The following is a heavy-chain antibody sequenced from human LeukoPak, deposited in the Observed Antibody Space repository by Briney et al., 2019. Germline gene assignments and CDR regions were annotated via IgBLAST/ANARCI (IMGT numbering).Heavy chain of an antibody. CDR2: MNPNSGNT. CDR1: GYTFTSYD. D-gene: IGHD3-22*01. V-gene: IGHV1-8*01. CDR3: ARGYDSSGYYHY. J-gene: IGHJ4*02. Sequence: ASVKVSCKASGYTFTSYDINWVRQATGQGLAWMGWMNPNSGNTGYAQKFQGRVTMTRNTSISTAYMELSGLRSEDTAVYYCARGYDSSGYYHYWGQGTLVTVSS.